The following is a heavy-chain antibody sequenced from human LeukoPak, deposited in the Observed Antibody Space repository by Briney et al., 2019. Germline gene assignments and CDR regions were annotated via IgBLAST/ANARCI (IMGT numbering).Heavy chain of an antibody. CDR1: GGSISRYY. V-gene: IGHV4-4*07. J-gene: IGHJ4*02. Sequence: SETLSLTCTVSGGSISRYYWSWIRQPAGKGLEWIGRIYTSGSTNYNPSLKSRVTMSVDTSKNQFSLKLSSVTAADTAVYYCARLKIYSYGHAIYDYWGQGTLVTVSS. CDR3: ARLKIYSYGHAIYDY. CDR2: IYTSGST. D-gene: IGHD5-18*01.